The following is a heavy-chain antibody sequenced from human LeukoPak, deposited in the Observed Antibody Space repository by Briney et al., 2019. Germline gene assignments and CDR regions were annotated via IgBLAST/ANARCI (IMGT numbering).Heavy chain of an antibody. V-gene: IGHV1-2*02. J-gene: IGHJ6*02. CDR2: INPKSGGT. D-gene: IGHD3-22*01. CDR3: AREYYYDSSGYSVDYYYYGMDV. Sequence: ASVKVSCKTSGYTFTDYFAHWVRQAPGQGLEWMGWINPKSGGTEYAQKFLGRVTMTRDTSISTAYMELSRLRSDDTAVYFCAREYYYDSSGYSVDYYYYGMDVWGQGTTVTVSS. CDR1: GYTFTDYF.